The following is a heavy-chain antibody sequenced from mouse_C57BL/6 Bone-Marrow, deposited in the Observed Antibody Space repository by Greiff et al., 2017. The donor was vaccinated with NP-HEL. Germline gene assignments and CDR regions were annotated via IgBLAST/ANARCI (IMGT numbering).Heavy chain of an antibody. V-gene: IGHV1-81*01. D-gene: IGHD2-3*01. CDR2: IYPRSGNT. Sequence: QVHVKQSGAELARPGASVKLSCKASGYTFTSYGISWVKQRTGQGLEWIGEIYPRSGNTYYNEKFKGKATLTADKSSSTAYMELRSLTSEDSAVYFCARSRWLLHDYWGQGTTLTVSS. J-gene: IGHJ2*01. CDR1: GYTFTSYG. CDR3: ARSRWLLHDY.